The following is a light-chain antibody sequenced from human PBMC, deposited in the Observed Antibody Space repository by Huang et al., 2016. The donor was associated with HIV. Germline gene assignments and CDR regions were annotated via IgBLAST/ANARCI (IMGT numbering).Light chain of an antibody. CDR3: QQYDKWPPLLT. CDR2: GAS. V-gene: IGKV3-15*01. CDR1: ESVGSS. J-gene: IGKJ4*01. Sequence: EIVMTQSPATLSVSPGERVILSYRASESVGSSLAWYQQKPGQAPRHLINGASTRASGVPPRFSGSVSGTEFTLSISGLQSADFVVYYCQQYDKWPPLLTCGGGTKVEIK.